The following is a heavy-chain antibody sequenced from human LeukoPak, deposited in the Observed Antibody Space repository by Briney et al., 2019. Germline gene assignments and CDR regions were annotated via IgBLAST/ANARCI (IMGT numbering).Heavy chain of an antibody. J-gene: IGHJ3*02. V-gene: IGHV3-7*01. CDR2: IKQDGSEK. CDR1: GFTFDDYA. CDR3: ARDNRGDFWSGYYSDDAFDI. Sequence: GGSLRLSCAASGFTFDDYAMHWVRQAPGKGLEWVANIKQDGSEKYYVDSVKGRFTISRDNAKNSLYLQMNSLRAEDTAVYYCARDNRGDFWSGYYSDDAFDIWGQGTMVTVSS. D-gene: IGHD3-3*01.